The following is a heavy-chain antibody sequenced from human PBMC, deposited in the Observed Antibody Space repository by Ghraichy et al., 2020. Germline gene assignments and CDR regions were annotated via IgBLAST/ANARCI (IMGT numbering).Heavy chain of an antibody. CDR3: ARGLGLDP. CDR1: GGSFSGYY. V-gene: IGHV4-34*01. D-gene: IGHD7-27*01. Sequence: ETLSLTCAVYGGSFSGYYWSWIRQPPGKGLEWIREINHSGSTNYNPSLKSRVTISVDTSKNQFSLKLSSVTAADTAVYYCARGLGLDPWGQGTLVTVSS. J-gene: IGHJ5*02. CDR2: INHSGST.